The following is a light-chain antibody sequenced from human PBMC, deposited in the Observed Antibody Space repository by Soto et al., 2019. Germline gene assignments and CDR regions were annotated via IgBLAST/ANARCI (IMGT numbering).Light chain of an antibody. Sequence: EIVMAQSPATLSVSPGDRATLSCRASQSVNSNLAWYQQKPGQAPRLLMYGASTRATGIPDRVSGSGSGTEFTLTISSLQSEDFEVYYCQQYNQWPLTFGGGTKVEIK. CDR1: QSVNSN. J-gene: IGKJ4*01. CDR2: GAS. V-gene: IGKV3-15*01. CDR3: QQYNQWPLT.